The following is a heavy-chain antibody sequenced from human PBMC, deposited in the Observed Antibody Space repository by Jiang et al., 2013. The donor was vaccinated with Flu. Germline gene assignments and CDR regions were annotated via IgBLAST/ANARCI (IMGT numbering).Heavy chain of an antibody. V-gene: IGHV3-66*01. CDR1: GFTVSSNY. CDR2: IYSGGST. Sequence: VQLLESGGGLVQPGGSLRLSCAASGFTVSSNYMSWVRQAPGKGLEWVSVIYSGGSTYYADSVKGRFTISRDNSKNTLYLQMNSLRAEDTAVYYCARDGPHRIGAHWGQGTLVTVSS. D-gene: IGHD1-14*01. J-gene: IGHJ4*02. CDR3: ARDGPHRIGAH.